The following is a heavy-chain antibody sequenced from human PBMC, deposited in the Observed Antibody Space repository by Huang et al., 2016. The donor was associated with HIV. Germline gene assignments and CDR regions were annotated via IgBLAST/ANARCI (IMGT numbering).Heavy chain of an antibody. D-gene: IGHD6-19*01. J-gene: IGHJ4*02. CDR3: ARKDWQWLDY. CDR2: IKQDGSEK. V-gene: IGHV3-7*01. CDR1: GFTFSSYW. Sequence: EVQLVESGGGLVQPGGSLRLSCAASGFTFSSYWMSWVRQAPGKGVKWVANIKQDGSEKDYVDSVKGRFTISRDNAKNSLYLQMKSLRAEDTAVYYCARKDWQWLDYWGQGTRVTVSS.